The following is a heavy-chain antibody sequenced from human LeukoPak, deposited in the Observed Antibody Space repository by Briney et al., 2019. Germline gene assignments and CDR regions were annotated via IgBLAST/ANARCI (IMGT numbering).Heavy chain of an antibody. Sequence: GASVKVSCKASGYTFTGYYMQWVRQAPGQGLEWMGWINANSGATDYARKFQGRVTMTRDTSTSTAYMELSRLTSDDTAVYYCARDSVERRPGFDIWGPGRMVTVSS. CDR2: INANSGAT. V-gene: IGHV1-2*02. D-gene: IGHD1-1*01. J-gene: IGHJ3*02. CDR1: GYTFTGYY. CDR3: ARDSVERRPGFDI.